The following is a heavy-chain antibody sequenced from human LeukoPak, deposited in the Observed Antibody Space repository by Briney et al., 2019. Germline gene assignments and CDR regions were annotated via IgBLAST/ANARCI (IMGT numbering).Heavy chain of an antibody. Sequence: GSLRLSCAASGFTFSDYSMNWVRQATGKGLEWIGEINHSGSTNYNPSLKSRVTISVDTSKNQFSLKLSSVTAADTAVYYCAVIPGYCSSTSCYEFDYWGQGTLVTVSS. CDR2: INHSGST. CDR3: AVIPGYCSSTSCYEFDY. J-gene: IGHJ4*02. CDR1: GFTFSDYS. D-gene: IGHD2-2*03. V-gene: IGHV4-34*08.